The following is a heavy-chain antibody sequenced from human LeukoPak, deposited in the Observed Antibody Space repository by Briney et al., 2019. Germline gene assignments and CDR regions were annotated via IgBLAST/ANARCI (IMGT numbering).Heavy chain of an antibody. D-gene: IGHD2-2*01. V-gene: IGHV4-59*01. J-gene: IGHJ5*02. CDR3: ARQLGYCSTTSCYPWFDP. CDR2: IYYSGNT. CDR1: GSSISSYY. Sequence: SETLSLTCIVSGSSISSYYWSWIRQPPGKGLEWIGYIYYSGNTKYNPSLNSRVTISVDTSKNQFCLKLSSVTAADTAVYYCARQLGYCSTTSCYPWFDPWGEGTLVTVSS.